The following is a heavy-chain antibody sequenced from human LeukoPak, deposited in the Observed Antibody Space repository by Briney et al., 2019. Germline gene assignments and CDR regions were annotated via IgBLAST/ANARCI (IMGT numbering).Heavy chain of an antibody. CDR1: GGSISDYY. Sequence: SETLSLTCTVSGGSISDYYWSWIRQPPGKGLEWIGHINNSGSTSYNSSLKSRVTISVHTSKNQFSLKLDSVTVADTVMYYCARHRWLPHDPPRHWGQGTLVTVSS. D-gene: IGHD5-18*01. J-gene: IGHJ4*02. V-gene: IGHV4-59*08. CDR3: ARHRWLPHDPPRH. CDR2: INNSGST.